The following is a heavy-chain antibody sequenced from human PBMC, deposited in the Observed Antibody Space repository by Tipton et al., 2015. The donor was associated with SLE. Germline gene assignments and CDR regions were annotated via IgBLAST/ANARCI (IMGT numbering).Heavy chain of an antibody. D-gene: IGHD3-10*01. Sequence: GSLRLSCAASGFTFSSHWMSWVRQAPGKGLEWVANIKQDGSEKYYVDSVKGRFTISRDNAKNSLYVQMNSLRAEDTAVYYCARGGLGVWAFDIWGQGTMVTVSS. J-gene: IGHJ3*02. CDR3: ARGGLGVWAFDI. V-gene: IGHV3-7*03. CDR2: IKQDGSEK. CDR1: GFTFSSHW.